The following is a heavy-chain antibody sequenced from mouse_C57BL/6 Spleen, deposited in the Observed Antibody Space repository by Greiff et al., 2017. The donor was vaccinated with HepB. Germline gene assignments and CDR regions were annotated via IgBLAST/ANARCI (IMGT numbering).Heavy chain of an antibody. Sequence: VQLQQPGAELVKPGASVKMSCKASGYTFTCFWLTWVKQRPGQGLEWIGDIYPGSGSTYYNEKFKSKATLTVDTSSSTAYMQLSSLTSEDSAVYYCARGGAQATLAWFAYWGQGTLVTVSA. CDR2: IYPGSGST. D-gene: IGHD3-2*02. CDR3: ARGGAQATLAWFAY. J-gene: IGHJ3*01. V-gene: IGHV1-55*01. CDR1: GYTFTCFW.